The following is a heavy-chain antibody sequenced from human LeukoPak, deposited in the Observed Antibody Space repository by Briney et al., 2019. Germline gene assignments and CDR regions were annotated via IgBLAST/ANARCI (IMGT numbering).Heavy chain of an antibody. J-gene: IGHJ4*02. CDR1: GFTFNSYS. CDR3: ARATVGASVFDY. CDR2: ISSSSSYK. Sequence: PGGSLRLSCAASGFTFNSYSMNWVRQAPGKGLEWVSSISSSSSYKYYADSVKGRFTISRDNAKNSLYLQMNSLRAEDTAVYYCARATVGASVFDYWGQGALVTVSS. V-gene: IGHV3-21*04. D-gene: IGHD1-26*01.